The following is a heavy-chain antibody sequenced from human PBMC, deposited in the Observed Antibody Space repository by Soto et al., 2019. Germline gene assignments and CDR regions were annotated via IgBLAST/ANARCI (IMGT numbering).Heavy chain of an antibody. CDR1: GYSFTSLG. D-gene: IGHD1-26*01. J-gene: IGHJ4*02. Sequence: ASVKVSCKASGYSFTSLGINWVRQTAGQGLEWMGWMEPSTGRTGYAQKFQGRVTMTRDTSINTAYMELTTLTSDDTAFYYCARGVSAGVDYWGQGTLVTVSS. CDR2: MEPSTGRT. V-gene: IGHV1-8*01. CDR3: ARGVSAGVDY.